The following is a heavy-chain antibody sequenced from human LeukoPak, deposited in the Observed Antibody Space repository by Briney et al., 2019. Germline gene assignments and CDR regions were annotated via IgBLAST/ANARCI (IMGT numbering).Heavy chain of an antibody. D-gene: IGHD3-10*01. CDR2: ISSSSSYI. Sequence: KSGGSLRLSCAASGFTFSSYSMNWVRQAPGKGLEWVSSISSSSSYIYYADSVKGRFTISRDNAKNSLYLQMNSLRAEDTAVYYLGRVRGLLWLGESYRAYYFDYGGRGPLVPVS. CDR1: GFTFSSYS. CDR3: GRVRGLLWLGESYRAYYFDY. V-gene: IGHV3-21*01. J-gene: IGHJ4*02.